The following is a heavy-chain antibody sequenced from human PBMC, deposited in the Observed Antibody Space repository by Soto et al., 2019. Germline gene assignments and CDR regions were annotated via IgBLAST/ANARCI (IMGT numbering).Heavy chain of an antibody. CDR1: GGSISSSSYY. V-gene: IGHV4-39*01. J-gene: IGHJ4*02. CDR2: IYYSGST. CDR3: ARQILRPPGDY. D-gene: IGHD4-17*01. Sequence: QLQLQESGPGLVKPSETLSLTCTVSGGSISSSSYYWGWIRQPPGKGLEWIGSIYYSGSTYYNPSLKSRVTISVDTSKNQFSLKLSSVTAADTAVYYCARQILRPPGDYWGQGTLVTVSS.